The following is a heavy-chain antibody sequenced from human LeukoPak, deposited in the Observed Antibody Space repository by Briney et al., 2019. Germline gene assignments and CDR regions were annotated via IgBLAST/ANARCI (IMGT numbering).Heavy chain of an antibody. CDR2: IYYSGST. V-gene: IGHV4-31*03. CDR3: ARCVGFGGLLSVWFNP. J-gene: IGHJ5*02. Sequence: SETLSLTCTVSGGSISSGGYYWSWIRQHPGKGLEWIGYIYYSGSTYYNPSLKSRVTISVDTSKNQFSLKLSSVTAADTAVYYCARCVGFGGLLSVWFNPWGQGTLVTVSS. CDR1: GGSISSGGYY. D-gene: IGHD3-10*01.